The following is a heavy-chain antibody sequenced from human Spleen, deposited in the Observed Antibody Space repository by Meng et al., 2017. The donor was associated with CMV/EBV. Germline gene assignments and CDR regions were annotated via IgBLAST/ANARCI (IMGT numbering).Heavy chain of an antibody. J-gene: IGHJ4*02. CDR1: GDSMSDYY. V-gene: IGHV4-4*07. CDR3: ARGYSSGKTDY. D-gene: IGHD6-19*01. Sequence: QVHLKEAGPGLVKPSGTLSLTCSVSGDSMSDYYWSWIRQPAGKGLEWIGRIYTDGSINYNPSLKSRVTMSLDTSKNQFFLNLSSVTAADTAVYYCARGYSSGKTDYWGQGTLVTVSS. CDR2: IYTDGSI.